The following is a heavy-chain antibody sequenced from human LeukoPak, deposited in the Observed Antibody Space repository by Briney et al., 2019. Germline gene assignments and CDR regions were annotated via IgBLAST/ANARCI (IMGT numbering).Heavy chain of an antibody. Sequence: ASVKVSCKASGYTFTGYYMHWVRQAPGQGLEWMGRINPNSGGTNYAQKFQGRVTMTRDTSISTAYMGLSRLRSDDTAVYYCARDTSSSWSYYYYYYMDVWGKGTTVTVSS. CDR2: INPNSGGT. CDR1: GYTFTGYY. CDR3: ARDTSSSWSYYYYYYMDV. V-gene: IGHV1-2*06. D-gene: IGHD6-13*01. J-gene: IGHJ6*03.